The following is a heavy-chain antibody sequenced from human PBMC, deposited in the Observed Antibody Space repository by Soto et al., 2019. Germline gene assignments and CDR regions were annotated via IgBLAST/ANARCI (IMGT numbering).Heavy chain of an antibody. D-gene: IGHD3-9*01. V-gene: IGHV4-34*01. CDR1: GGSFSGYY. CDR2: INHSGST. CDR3: ARGYYDIWTGYYLDY. Sequence: PSETLSLTCAVYGGSFSGYYWSWIRQPPGKGLEWIGEINHSGSTNYNPSLKSRVTISVDTSKNQFSLKLSSVTAADTAVYYCARGYYDIWTGYYLDYWGQGTLVTVSS. J-gene: IGHJ4*02.